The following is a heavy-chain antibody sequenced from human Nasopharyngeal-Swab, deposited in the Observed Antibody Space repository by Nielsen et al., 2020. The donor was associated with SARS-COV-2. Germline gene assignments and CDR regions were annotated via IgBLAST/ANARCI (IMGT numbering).Heavy chain of an antibody. J-gene: IGHJ4*02. CDR1: VYTFTSSG. CDR2: ISAYNGNT. V-gene: IGHV1-18*01. Sequence: ASVKVSCKASVYTFTSSGISWVRQAPGQGLEWMGWISAYNGNTNYAQKLQGRVTMTTDTSTSTAYMELRSLRSDDTGVYYCARDWGRVGYTIGRDYWGQGTLVTVSS. D-gene: IGHD5-24*01. CDR3: ARDWGRVGYTIGRDY.